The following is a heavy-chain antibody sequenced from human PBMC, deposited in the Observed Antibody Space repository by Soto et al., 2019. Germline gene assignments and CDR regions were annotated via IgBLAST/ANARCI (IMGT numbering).Heavy chain of an antibody. CDR3: ARAPYYYDSSGHLLSHDY. V-gene: IGHV3-33*01. CDR2: IWYDGSNK. CDR1: GFIFSNYG. Sequence: PGGSLRLSCAASGFIFSNYGMHWVRQAPGKGLEWVALIWYDGSNKYYADSVRGRFTISRDNSKDTVYLQMNSLRAEDTAVYYCARAPYYYDSSGHLLSHDYWGQGTLVTVSS. J-gene: IGHJ4*02. D-gene: IGHD3-22*01.